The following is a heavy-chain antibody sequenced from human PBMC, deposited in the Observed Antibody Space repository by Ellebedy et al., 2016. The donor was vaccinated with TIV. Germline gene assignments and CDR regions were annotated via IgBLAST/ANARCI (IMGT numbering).Heavy chain of an antibody. CDR3: ARDPGSGWYFDY. D-gene: IGHD6-19*01. Sequence: GESLKISCTASGFTFSYYWMSWVRQAPGKGLEWVANITQHGSEKDYVDSVKGRFTISRDDAKNSLYLQMNSLRDEDTAVYYCARDPGSGWYFDYWGQGTLVTVSS. CDR2: ITQHGSEK. V-gene: IGHV3-7*01. CDR1: GFTFSYYW. J-gene: IGHJ4*02.